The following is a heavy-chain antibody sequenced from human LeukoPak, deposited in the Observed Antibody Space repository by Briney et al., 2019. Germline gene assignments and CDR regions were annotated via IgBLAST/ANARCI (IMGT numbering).Heavy chain of an antibody. Sequence: PGGSLRLSCAASGFTFSSYSMNWVRQAPGKGLEWVSYISSSSSSIYYADSVKGRFTISRDNAKNSLYLQMNSLRAEDTAVYYCASPRRRDSGWYGYWGQGTLVTVSS. J-gene: IGHJ4*02. V-gene: IGHV3-48*04. CDR2: ISSSSSSI. CDR3: ASPRRRDSGWYGY. D-gene: IGHD6-19*01. CDR1: GFTFSSYS.